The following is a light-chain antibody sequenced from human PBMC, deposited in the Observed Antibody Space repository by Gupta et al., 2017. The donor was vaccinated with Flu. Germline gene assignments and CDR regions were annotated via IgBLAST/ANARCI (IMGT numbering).Light chain of an antibody. V-gene: IGLV2-14*01. Sequence: QSALAQPASVSGSPGQSITISCTGTSSDVGGHNYVPWYQQHPDKAPKLMIYEVDNRASGVSNRFSGSKSGNTASLTISGLQADDEADYYCSSFTNTYTWVFGEGTRLTVL. CDR2: EVD. CDR1: SSDVGGHNY. J-gene: IGLJ3*02. CDR3: SSFTNTYTWV.